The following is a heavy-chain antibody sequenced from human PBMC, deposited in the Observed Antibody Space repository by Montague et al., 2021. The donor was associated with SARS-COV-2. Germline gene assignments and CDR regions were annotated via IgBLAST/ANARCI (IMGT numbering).Heavy chain of an antibody. J-gene: IGHJ4*02. V-gene: IGHV4-59*03. Sequence: SETLSLTCTVSGGSIRSYYWSWIRQTPGKGLEWIGYIYYDGSTNYNPSLKSRVPMSVDSSKNQFSLRLSSVTAADAAVYYCARYGSYFEHWGQGTLVTVSS. D-gene: IGHD1-26*01. CDR2: IYYDGST. CDR1: GGSIRSYY. CDR3: ARYGSYFEH.